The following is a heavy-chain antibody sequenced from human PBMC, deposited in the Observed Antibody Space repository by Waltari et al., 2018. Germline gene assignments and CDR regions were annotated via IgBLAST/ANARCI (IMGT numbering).Heavy chain of an antibody. V-gene: IGHV4-38-2*01. D-gene: IGHD4-4*01. Sequence: QVQLQESGPGLVKPSETLSPPCPVPGYSITRGSYWGWIRQPPGKGLEWIGSIYHSGSTYYNPSLKSRVTISVDTSKNQFSLKLSSVTAADTAVYYCASGSVTPDYWGQGTLVTVSS. J-gene: IGHJ4*02. CDR3: ASGSVTPDY. CDR1: GYSITRGSY. CDR2: IYHSGST.